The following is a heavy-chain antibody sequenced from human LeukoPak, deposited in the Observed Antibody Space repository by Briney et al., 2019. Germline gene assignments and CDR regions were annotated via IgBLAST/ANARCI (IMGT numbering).Heavy chain of an antibody. J-gene: IGHJ3*02. Sequence: PSETLSLTCAVYGGSFSGYYWSWIRQPPGKGREWIGEINHSGSTNYNPSLKSRVTISVDTSKNQFSLKLSSVTAADTAVYYCARVEEVSSSSYVMDAFDIWGQGTMVTVSP. CDR1: GGSFSGYY. D-gene: IGHD6-6*01. V-gene: IGHV4-34*01. CDR3: ARVEEVSSSSYVMDAFDI. CDR2: INHSGST.